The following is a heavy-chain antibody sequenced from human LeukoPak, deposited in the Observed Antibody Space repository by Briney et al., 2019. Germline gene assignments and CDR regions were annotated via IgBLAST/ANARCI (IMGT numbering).Heavy chain of an antibody. CDR2: ISSSSYI. V-gene: IGHV3-21*01. CDR1: GFTFSSYS. J-gene: IGHJ4*02. Sequence: GGSLRLSCAASGFTFSSYSMNWVRQAPGKGLEWVSSISSSSYIYYADSVKGRFTISRDNAKNSLYLQMNSLRAEDTAVYYCARDGGSYWFDYWGQGTLVTVSS. D-gene: IGHD1-26*01. CDR3: ARDGGSYWFDY.